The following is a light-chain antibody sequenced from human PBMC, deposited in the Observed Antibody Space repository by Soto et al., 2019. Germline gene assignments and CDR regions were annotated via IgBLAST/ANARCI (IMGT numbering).Light chain of an antibody. Sequence: QSALTQPRSASGSPGQSITISCTGTSSDVGGYNYVSWYQQHPAKAPKLIIFDVSKRPSGVPNRCSGSKSGNTASLTISGLRAEDEADYDCCSYVGRNTDVFGTGTKLTVL. J-gene: IGLJ1*01. CDR2: DVS. CDR1: SSDVGGYNY. V-gene: IGLV2-11*01. CDR3: CSYVGRNTDV.